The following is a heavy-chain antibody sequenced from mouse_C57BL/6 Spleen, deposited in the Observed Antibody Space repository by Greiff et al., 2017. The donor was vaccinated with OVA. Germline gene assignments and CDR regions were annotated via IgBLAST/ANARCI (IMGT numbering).Heavy chain of an antibody. V-gene: IGHV1-76*01. CDR2: IYPGSGNT. Sequence: QVQLQQSGAELVRPGASVKLSCKASGYTFTDYYINWVKQRPGQGLAWIARIYPGSGNTYYNEKFKGKATLTAEKSSSTAYMQLSSLTSEDSAVYFCARGVTTVVAKKGYYYAMDYWGQGTSVTVSS. CDR1: GYTFTDYY. J-gene: IGHJ4*01. CDR3: ARGVTTVVAKKGYYYAMDY. D-gene: IGHD1-1*01.